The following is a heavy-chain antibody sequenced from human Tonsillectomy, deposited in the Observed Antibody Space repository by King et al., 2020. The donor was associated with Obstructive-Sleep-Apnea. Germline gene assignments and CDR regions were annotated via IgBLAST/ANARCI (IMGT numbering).Heavy chain of an antibody. V-gene: IGHV4-39*07. J-gene: IGHJ6*02. Sequence: LQLQESGPGLVKPSETLSLTCTVSGGSIDINNYYWGWVRQSPEKGLEWIGSVDYTGASHYNPSLMSRLTMSKDTSKNQFSLKLTSVTAADTAVYYCAREVSTAMARYYYGMDVWGQGTTVTVSS. D-gene: IGHD5-18*01. CDR2: VDYTGAS. CDR1: GGSIDINNYY. CDR3: AREVSTAMARYYYGMDV.